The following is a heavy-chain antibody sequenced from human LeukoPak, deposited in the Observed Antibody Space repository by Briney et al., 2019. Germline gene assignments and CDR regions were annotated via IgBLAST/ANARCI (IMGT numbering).Heavy chain of an antibody. CDR3: ARGPGSSWYPDY. CDR1: GYTFTGYY. CDR2: MNPNSGNT. Sequence: GASVKVSCKASGYTFTGYYMHWVRQATGQGLEWMGWMNPNSGNTGYAQKFQGRVTMTRNTSISTAYMELSSLRSEDTAVYYCARGPGSSWYPDYWGQGTLVTASS. D-gene: IGHD6-13*01. J-gene: IGHJ4*02. V-gene: IGHV1-8*02.